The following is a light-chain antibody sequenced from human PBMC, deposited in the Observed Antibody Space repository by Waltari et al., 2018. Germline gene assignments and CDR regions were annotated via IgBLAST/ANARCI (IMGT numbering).Light chain of an antibody. Sequence: VLTQPPSVSVAPGKTARITCGGNNIGSKSVHWYQQKPGQAPVLVIYYDSDRPSGIPERFSGSNSGNTATLTISRVEAGEEADYYCQVWDSSSDHPGFGGGTKLTVL. CDR1: NIGSKS. CDR2: YDS. J-gene: IGLJ2*01. V-gene: IGLV3-21*04. CDR3: QVWDSSSDHPG.